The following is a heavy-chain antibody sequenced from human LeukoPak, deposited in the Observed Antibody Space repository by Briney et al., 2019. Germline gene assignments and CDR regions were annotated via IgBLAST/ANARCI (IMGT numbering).Heavy chain of an antibody. Sequence: ASVKVSCKSSGYTFIDYYIHWVRQAPGQGLEWMGIINPSGGSTSYAQKFQGRVTMTRDTSTSTVYMELSSLRSEDTAVYYCARVPRKGALVVFHWGQGTLVTVSS. CDR1: GYTFIDYY. V-gene: IGHV1-46*01. D-gene: IGHD3-22*01. J-gene: IGHJ4*02. CDR3: ARVPRKGALVVFH. CDR2: INPSGGST.